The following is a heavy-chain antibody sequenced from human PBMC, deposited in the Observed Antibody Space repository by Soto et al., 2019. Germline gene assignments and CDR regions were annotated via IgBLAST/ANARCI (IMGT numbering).Heavy chain of an antibody. J-gene: IGHJ2*01. CDR2: ISWNSGSI. CDR3: AKDIGPFYCSGGSCSNYWYFDL. V-gene: IGHV3-9*01. D-gene: IGHD2-15*01. Sequence: EVQLVESGGGLVQPGRSLRLSCAASGFTFDDYAMHWVRQAPGKGLEWVSGISWNSGSIGYADSVKGRFTISRDNAKNSLYLQMNSLRAEDTALYYCAKDIGPFYCSGGSCSNYWYFDLWGRGTLVTVSS. CDR1: GFTFDDYA.